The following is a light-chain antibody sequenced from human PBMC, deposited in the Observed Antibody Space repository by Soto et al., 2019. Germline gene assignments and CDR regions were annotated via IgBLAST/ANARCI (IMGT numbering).Light chain of an antibody. CDR3: QQYNNWPLT. V-gene: IGKV3D-15*01. Sequence: EIVMTQSPATLSVSPGDRATLSCRATQSVDTDLAWYQQKPGQPPRLLIYDASTRATGIPARFSGSQSGTEFTLPIGSLLSEDFAVYFCQQYNNWPLTFGGGTKVETK. CDR1: QSVDTD. CDR2: DAS. J-gene: IGKJ4*02.